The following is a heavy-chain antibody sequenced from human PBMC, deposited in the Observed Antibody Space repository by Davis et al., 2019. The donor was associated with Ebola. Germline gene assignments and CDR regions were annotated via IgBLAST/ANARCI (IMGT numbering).Heavy chain of an antibody. J-gene: IGHJ6*03. CDR3: AKQGGYSYGCRRYYCYYMDV. Sequence: PGGSLRLSCAASGFTFSSYGMHWVRQAPGKGLEWVAFIRYDGSNKYYADSMKGRFTISRDNSKNTLYLQMNSLRAEDTAVYYCAKQGGYSYGCRRYYCYYMDVWGKGTTVTVSS. D-gene: IGHD5-18*01. V-gene: IGHV3-30*02. CDR2: IRYDGSNK. CDR1: GFTFSSYG.